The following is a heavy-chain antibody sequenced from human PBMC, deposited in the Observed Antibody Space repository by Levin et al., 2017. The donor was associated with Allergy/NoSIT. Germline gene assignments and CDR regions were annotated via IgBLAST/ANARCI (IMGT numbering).Heavy chain of an antibody. CDR2: IYSGGST. CDR1: GFTVSSNY. V-gene: IGHV3-66*01. Sequence: GGSLRLSCAASGFTVSSNYMSWVRQAPGKGLEWVSVIYSGGSTYYADSVKGRFTISRDNSKNTLYLQMNSLRAEDTAVYYCARVWADYYDSSGDSGLDYWGQGTLVTVSS. CDR3: ARVWADYYDSSGDSGLDY. D-gene: IGHD3-22*01. J-gene: IGHJ4*02.